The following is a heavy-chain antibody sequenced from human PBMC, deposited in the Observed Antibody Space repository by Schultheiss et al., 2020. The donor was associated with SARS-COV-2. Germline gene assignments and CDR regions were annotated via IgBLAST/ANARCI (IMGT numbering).Heavy chain of an antibody. J-gene: IGHJ4*02. Sequence: GSLRLSCAVYGGSFSGYYWSWIRQPPGKGLEWIGEINHSGSTNYNPSLKSRVTISVDTSKNQFSLKLSSVTAADTAVYYCARGREGADGLDYWGQGTLVTVSS. CDR2: INHSGST. CDR1: GGSFSGYY. V-gene: IGHV4-34*01. CDR3: ARGREGADGLDY.